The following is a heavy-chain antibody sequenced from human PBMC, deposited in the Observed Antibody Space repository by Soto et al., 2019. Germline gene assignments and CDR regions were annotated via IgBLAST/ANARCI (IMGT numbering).Heavy chain of an antibody. CDR1: GFTFSNYG. V-gene: IGHV3-30*18. CDR2: ISYDGSNK. D-gene: IGHD5-18*01. CDR3: AKASMVRIPDY. J-gene: IGHJ4*02. Sequence: ESGGAVVQPGRSLRLSCAASGFTFSNYGMHWVRQAPVKGLEWVAVISYDGSNKYYADSVKGRFTISRDNSKDTLYLQMNSLRPEDTAVYYCAKASMVRIPDYWGQGTLVTVSS.